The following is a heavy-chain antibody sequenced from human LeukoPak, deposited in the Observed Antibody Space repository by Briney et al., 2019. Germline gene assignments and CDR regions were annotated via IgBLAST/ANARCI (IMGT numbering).Heavy chain of an antibody. D-gene: IGHD6-13*01. CDR1: GGTFSSYA. J-gene: IGHJ4*02. CDR3: ARDGSGSSSSDY. Sequence: SVKVSCKASGGTFSSYAISWVRQAPGQGLEWTGRIIPILGIANYAQKFQGRVTITADKSTSTAYMELSSLRSEDTAVYYCARDGSGSSSSDYWGQGTLVTVSS. V-gene: IGHV1-69*04. CDR2: IIPILGIA.